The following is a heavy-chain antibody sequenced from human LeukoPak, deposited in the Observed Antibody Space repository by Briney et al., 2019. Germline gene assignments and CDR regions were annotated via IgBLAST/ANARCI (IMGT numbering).Heavy chain of an antibody. CDR3: ASREFDF. D-gene: IGHD3-10*01. Sequence: SQTLSLTCAISGDSVSSNSAAWNWIRQSPSRGLEWLGRTYHRSKWYNDYAVSVKSRITINADTSKNLFSLQLNSMTPEDMAVYYCASREFDFWGRGTLVTVSS. CDR1: GDSVSSNSAA. CDR2: TYHRSKWYN. J-gene: IGHJ2*01. V-gene: IGHV6-1*01.